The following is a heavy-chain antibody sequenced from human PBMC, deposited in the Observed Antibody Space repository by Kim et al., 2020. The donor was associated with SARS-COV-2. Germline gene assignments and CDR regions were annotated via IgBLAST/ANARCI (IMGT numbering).Heavy chain of an antibody. CDR3: TRDLDWLLFDY. J-gene: IGHJ4*02. Sequence: GGSLRLSCAASGFTFSNYWMHWVRQAPGKGLVWVSRIKYDGSTTIYADSVKGRFTISRDNAKNTLYLQMNSLRVEDTAVYYCTRDLDWLLFDYWGQGTLVNVSS. CDR1: GFTFSNYW. D-gene: IGHD3-3*01. CDR2: IKYDGSTT. V-gene: IGHV3-74*01.